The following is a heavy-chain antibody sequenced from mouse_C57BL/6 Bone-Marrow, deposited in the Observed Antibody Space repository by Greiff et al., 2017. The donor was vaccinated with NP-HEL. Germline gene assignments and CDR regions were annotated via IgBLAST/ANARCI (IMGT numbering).Heavy chain of an antibody. J-gene: IGHJ2*01. CDR3: ARPLYYGSSYFDY. V-gene: IGHV1-50*01. CDR2: IDPSDSYT. D-gene: IGHD1-1*01. CDR1: GYTFTSYW. Sequence: QVQLQQPGAELVKPGASVKLSCKASGYTFTSYWMQWVKQRPGQGLEWIGEIDPSDSYTNYNQKFKGKATLTVDTSSSTAYMQLSSLTSEDSAVYYCARPLYYGSSYFDYWGQGTTLTVSS.